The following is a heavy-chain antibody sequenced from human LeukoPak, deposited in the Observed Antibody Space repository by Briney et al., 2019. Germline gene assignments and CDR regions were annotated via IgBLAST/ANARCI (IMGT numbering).Heavy chain of an antibody. CDR3: GGVEVVVSASADY. D-gene: IGHD2-15*01. V-gene: IGHV3-48*03. CDR1: GFTFSSYE. J-gene: IGHJ4*02. CDR2: ISRSGSTR. Sequence: GGSLRLSCAASGFTFSSYEMNWVRQAPGKGLEWVSYISRSGSTRYYADSVKGRFTISRDSAKNSLFLQMNSLRAEDTAVYYCGGVEVVVSASADYWGQGTLVTVSS.